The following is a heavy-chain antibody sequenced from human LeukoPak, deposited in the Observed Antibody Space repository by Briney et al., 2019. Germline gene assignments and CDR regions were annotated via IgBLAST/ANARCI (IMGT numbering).Heavy chain of an antibody. D-gene: IGHD6-19*01. V-gene: IGHV4-39*07. J-gene: IGHJ3*02. CDR2: IYYSGST. CDR1: GGSISSSSYY. CDR3: ARERPMAGYSSAPTPHDAFDI. Sequence: SETLSLTCTVSGGSISSSSYYWGWIRQPPGKGLEWIGSIYYSGSTYYNPSLKSRVTISVDTSKNQFSLKLSSVTAADTAVYYCARERPMAGYSSAPTPHDAFDIWGQGTMVTVSS.